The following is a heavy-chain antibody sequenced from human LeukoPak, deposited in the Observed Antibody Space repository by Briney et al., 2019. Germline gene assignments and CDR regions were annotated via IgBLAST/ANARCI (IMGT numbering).Heavy chain of an antibody. CDR2: IIPIFGTA. Sequence: ASVKVSCKASGGTFSSYAISWVRQAPGQGLEWMGGIIPIFGTANYAQKFQGRVTITADESTSTAYMELSGLRSEDTAVYYCARDLRGLDAFDIWGQGTMVTVTS. CDR1: GGTFSSYA. V-gene: IGHV1-69*13. D-gene: IGHD3-16*01. CDR3: ARDLRGLDAFDI. J-gene: IGHJ3*02.